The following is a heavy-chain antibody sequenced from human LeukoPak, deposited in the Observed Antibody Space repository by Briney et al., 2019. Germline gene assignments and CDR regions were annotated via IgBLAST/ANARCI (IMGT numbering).Heavy chain of an antibody. CDR2: IYYSGST. V-gene: IGHV4-39*01. Sequence: PSETLSLTCTVSGGPISDFDYYWGWGRQPPGKGLEWSGSIYYSGSTYYNPSLKSRVTISVDTSKNQFSLKLSSVTAADTAVYYCATNLRRLRFLEFNDYWGQGTLVTVSS. CDR1: GGPISDFDYY. CDR3: ATNLRRLRFLEFNDY. D-gene: IGHD3-3*01. J-gene: IGHJ4*02.